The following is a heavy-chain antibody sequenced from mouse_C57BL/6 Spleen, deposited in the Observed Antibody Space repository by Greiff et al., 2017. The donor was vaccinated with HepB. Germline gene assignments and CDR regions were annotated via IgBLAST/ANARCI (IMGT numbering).Heavy chain of an antibody. J-gene: IGHJ1*03. CDR3: ARGGLATSWYVDV. CDR2: IYPGSGST. CDR1: GYTFTSYW. D-gene: IGHD1-1*01. V-gene: IGHV1-55*01. Sequence: VQLQQPGAELVKPGASVKMSCKASGYTFTSYWITWVKQRPGQGLEWIGDIYPGSGSTNYNEKFKSKATLTVDTSSSTAYMQLSSLTSEDSAVYYCARGGLATSWYVDVWGTGTTVTVSS.